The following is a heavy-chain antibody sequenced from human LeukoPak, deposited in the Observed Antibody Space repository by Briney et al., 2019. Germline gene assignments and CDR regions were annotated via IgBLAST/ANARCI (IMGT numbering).Heavy chain of an antibody. J-gene: IGHJ4*02. Sequence: RGESLKICCETSGYRSSNYCIGWVRQMPGKGLEWMGIICPGDSDARYSPSFRGRVTVSVDKSFTTAYIQWSSLRASDTAMYYCARHNGVVPAAIGDYWGQGTLVTVSS. CDR3: ARHNGVVPAAIGDY. V-gene: IGHV5-51*01. CDR1: GYRSSNYC. D-gene: IGHD2-2*01. CDR2: ICPGDSDA.